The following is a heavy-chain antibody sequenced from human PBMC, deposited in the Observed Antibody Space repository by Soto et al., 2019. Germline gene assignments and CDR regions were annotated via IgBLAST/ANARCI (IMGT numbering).Heavy chain of an antibody. Sequence: DVQLLESWGGLVQPGGSLTLSCAASKFTFSDFAMSWVRQAPGKGLEWVSSIGGRGTDTYYADSVKGRFTISRDHSKNTLFLQMDGLRDEDTAVYYCAKDAVPYNGKWDWFDSWGQGTLVIVSS. CDR3: AKDAVPYNGKWDWFDS. CDR2: IGGRGTDT. CDR1: KFTFSDFA. V-gene: IGHV3-23*01. J-gene: IGHJ5*01. D-gene: IGHD1-20*01.